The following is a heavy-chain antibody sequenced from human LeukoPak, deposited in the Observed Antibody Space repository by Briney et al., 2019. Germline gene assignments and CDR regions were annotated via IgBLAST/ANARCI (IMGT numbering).Heavy chain of an antibody. D-gene: IGHD3-22*01. CDR3: ARRAYYYDSSGYYFAPTSFDY. Sequence: GESLKISCKISGYIVTRHWIGWVRQMPGKGLEWMGIIYPGDSDTRYSPSFQGQVTISADKSISTAYLQWSSLKASDTAMYYCARRAYYYDSSGYYFAPTSFDYWGQGTLVTVSS. V-gene: IGHV5-51*01. CDR1: GYIVTRHW. CDR2: IYPGDSDT. J-gene: IGHJ4*02.